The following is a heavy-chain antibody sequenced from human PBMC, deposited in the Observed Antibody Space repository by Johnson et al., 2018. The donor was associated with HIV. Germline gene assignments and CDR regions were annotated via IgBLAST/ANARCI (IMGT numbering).Heavy chain of an antibody. CDR3: ARDLGGPIPLDAFAV. CDR2: INWNGDNT. J-gene: IGHJ3*01. Sequence: VQLVESGGSVVRRGGSLILSCTASGFTFDDYGMSWVRQVPGKGLEWVSGINWNGDNTGYADSLKGRFTISRDNAKNSLYLQMNSLRAEDTALYYCARDLGGPIPLDAFAVWGQGTMVAVSS. CDR1: GFTFDDYG. D-gene: IGHD2-2*02. V-gene: IGHV3-20*04.